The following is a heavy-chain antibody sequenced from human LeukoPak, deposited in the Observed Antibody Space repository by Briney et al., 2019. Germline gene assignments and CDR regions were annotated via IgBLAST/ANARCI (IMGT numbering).Heavy chain of an antibody. CDR1: GFTLSTYG. J-gene: IGHJ2*01. CDR3: ARELVSLGTGYFDL. D-gene: IGHD7-27*01. Sequence: PGGSLRLSCEVSGFTLSTYGMTWVRQAPGKGLEWVSGITGSSTWTYYADSVKGRFTISRDNSNKTLHLQMNSLRAEDTAIYYCARELVSLGTGYFDLWGRGTLVTVSS. CDR2: ITGSSTWT. V-gene: IGHV3-23*01.